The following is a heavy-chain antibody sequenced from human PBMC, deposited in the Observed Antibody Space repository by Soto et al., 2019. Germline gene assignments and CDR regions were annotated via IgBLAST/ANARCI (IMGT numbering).Heavy chain of an antibody. CDR2: IWYDGSNK. J-gene: IGHJ4*02. D-gene: IGHD6-19*01. V-gene: IGHV3-33*01. CDR1: GFTFSSYG. CDR3: ARPGSGWYWDY. Sequence: VQLVESGGGVVQPGRSLRLSCAASGFTFSSYGMHWVRQAPGKGLEWVAVIWYDGSNKYYADSVKGRFTISRDNSKNTLYLQMNSLRAEDTAVYYCARPGSGWYWDYWGQGTLVTVSS.